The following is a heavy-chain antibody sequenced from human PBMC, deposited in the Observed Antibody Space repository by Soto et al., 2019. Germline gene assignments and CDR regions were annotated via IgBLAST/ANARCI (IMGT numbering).Heavy chain of an antibody. CDR1: GFTFSSYG. V-gene: IGHV3-30*18. Sequence: GGSLRLSCAASGFTFSSYGMHWVRQAPGKGLEWVAVISYDGSNKYYADSVKGRFTISRDNSKNTLYLQMNSLRAEDTAVYYCAKAVATIHYYYYGMDVWGQGTTVTVSS. D-gene: IGHD5-12*01. CDR2: ISYDGSNK. J-gene: IGHJ6*02. CDR3: AKAVATIHYYYYGMDV.